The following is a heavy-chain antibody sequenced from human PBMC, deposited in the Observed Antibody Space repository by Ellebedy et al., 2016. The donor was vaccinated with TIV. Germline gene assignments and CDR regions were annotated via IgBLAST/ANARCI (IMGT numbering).Heavy chain of an antibody. V-gene: IGHV1-18*01. CDR3: ARMAGYYYYYMDV. J-gene: IGHJ6*03. Sequence: ASVKVSXXASSYTFTSYGISWVRQAPGQGLEWMGWISAYNGNTNYAQKLQGRVTMTTDTSTSTAYMELRSLRSDDTAVYYCARMAGYYYYYMDVWGKGTTVTVSS. D-gene: IGHD5-24*01. CDR2: ISAYNGNT. CDR1: SYTFTSYG.